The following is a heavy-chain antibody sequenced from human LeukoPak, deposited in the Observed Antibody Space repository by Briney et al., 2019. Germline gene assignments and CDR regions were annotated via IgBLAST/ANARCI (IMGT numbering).Heavy chain of an antibody. V-gene: IGHV1-69*13. D-gene: IGHD2-15*01. J-gene: IGHJ5*02. CDR2: IIPIFGTA. CDR1: GGTFSSYA. Sequence: SVKVSCKASGGTFSSYALSWVRQAPGQGLEWMGGIIPIFGTANYAQKFQGRVTITADESTSTVYMELSSLRSEDTAVYYCARAPPLICCSGGSCHRWFDPWAREPWSPSPQ. CDR3: ARAPPLICCSGGSCHRWFDP.